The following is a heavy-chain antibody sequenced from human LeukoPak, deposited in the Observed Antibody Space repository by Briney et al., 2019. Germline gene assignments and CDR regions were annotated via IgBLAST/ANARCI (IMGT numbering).Heavy chain of an antibody. CDR1: GFSVSSSY. CDR2: IYAGGRT. J-gene: IGHJ4*02. Sequence: GGSLRLSCAASGFSVSSSYMSWVRQAPGKGLEWVSVIYAGGRTWYVGSEKGRFTISRDNSKNTVYLQMNSLRAEDTGVYYCARDRLEAVTDDDYFDYWGQGTLVTVSS. V-gene: IGHV3-66*01. CDR3: ARDRLEAVTDDDYFDY. D-gene: IGHD2-21*02.